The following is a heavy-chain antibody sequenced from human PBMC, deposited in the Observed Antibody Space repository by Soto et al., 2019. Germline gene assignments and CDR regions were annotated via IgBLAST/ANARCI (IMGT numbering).Heavy chain of an antibody. CDR2: IIPIFGTA. J-gene: IGHJ6*02. Sequence: ASVKVSCKASGGTFSSYAISWVRQAPGQGPEWMGRIIPIFGTASYAQKFQGRVTITVDESTSTAYMELSSLRSEDTAVYYCARDRTKYGMDVWGQGTTVTVSS. V-gene: IGHV1-69*13. D-gene: IGHD2-8*01. CDR1: GGTFSSYA. CDR3: ARDRTKYGMDV.